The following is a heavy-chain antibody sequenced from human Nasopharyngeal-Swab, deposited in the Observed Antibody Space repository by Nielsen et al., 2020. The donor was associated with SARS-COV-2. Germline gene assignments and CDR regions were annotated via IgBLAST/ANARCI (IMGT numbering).Heavy chain of an antibody. J-gene: IGHJ6*02. CDR3: AREGGYRYGYRLYYYYGMDV. V-gene: IGHV3-7*01. D-gene: IGHD5-18*01. Sequence: VRQAPGKGLEWVANIKQDGSEKYYVDSVKGRFTISRDNAKNSLYLQMNSLRDEDSAVYYCAREGGYRYGYRLYYYYGMDVWGQGTTVTVSS. CDR2: IKQDGSEK.